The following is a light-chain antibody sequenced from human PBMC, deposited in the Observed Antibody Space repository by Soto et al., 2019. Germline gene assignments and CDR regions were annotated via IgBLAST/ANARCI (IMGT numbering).Light chain of an antibody. CDR1: QSISSW. CDR3: QQYNSYPYT. J-gene: IGKJ2*01. Sequence: DIQMTQSPSTLSASVGDRVTITCRASQSISSWLAWYQQKPGKAPNLLIYKASSLQSGVPSRFSGSGSGTEFTLTSSGLQPDDFATYYCQQYNSYPYTFGQGTKLEI. V-gene: IGKV1-5*03. CDR2: KAS.